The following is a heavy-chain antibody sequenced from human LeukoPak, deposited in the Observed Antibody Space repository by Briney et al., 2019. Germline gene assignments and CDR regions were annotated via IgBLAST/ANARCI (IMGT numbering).Heavy chain of an antibody. V-gene: IGHV4-34*01. Sequence: SETLSLTCAVYGGSFSGYYWSWIRQPPGKGLEWIGEINHSGSTNYNPSLKSRVTISVDTSKNQFSLKLSSVTAADTAVYYCARGVPHYYDSSGYPQENWGQGTLVTVSS. CDR1: GGSFSGYY. CDR3: ARGVPHYYDSSGYPQEN. D-gene: IGHD3-22*01. J-gene: IGHJ4*02. CDR2: INHSGST.